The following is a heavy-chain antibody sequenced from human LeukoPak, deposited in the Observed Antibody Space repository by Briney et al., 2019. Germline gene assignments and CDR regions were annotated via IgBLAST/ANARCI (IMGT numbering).Heavy chain of an antibody. CDR2: VNHSGST. Sequence: SETLSLTCAVYGGSFSGYYWNWIRQTPGEGLEWIGEVNHSGSTNYNPSLKSRVTISVDTPKSQFSLKLSSVTAADTAVYYCARPHINGGSYYYVDVWGKGTTVTVSS. V-gene: IGHV4-34*01. J-gene: IGHJ6*03. D-gene: IGHD2-15*01. CDR1: GGSFSGYY. CDR3: ARPHINGGSYYYVDV.